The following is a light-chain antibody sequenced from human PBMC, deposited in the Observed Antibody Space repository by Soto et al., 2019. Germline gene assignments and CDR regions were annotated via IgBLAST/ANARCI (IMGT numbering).Light chain of an antibody. CDR3: KQRSNWPRT. J-gene: IGKJ1*01. CDR1: QSVSSSY. V-gene: IGKV3D-20*02. Sequence: EIVLTQSPGTLSLSPGERATLSCRASQSVSSSYLAWYQQKPGQAPRLLIYGAYSRATGIQDRFSGSGSGTDFTLTIRSLEPEDFAVYYCKQRSNWPRTFGQGTKVDIK. CDR2: GAY.